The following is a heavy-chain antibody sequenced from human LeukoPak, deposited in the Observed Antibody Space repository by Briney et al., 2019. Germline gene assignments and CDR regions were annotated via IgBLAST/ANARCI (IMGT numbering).Heavy chain of an antibody. CDR3: ARGRMIVDAFDI. CDR2: IYYSGST. Sequence: PSETLSLTCTVSGGSISSYYWSWIRQPPGKGLEWIGYIYYSGSTYYNPSLKSRVTISVDTSKNQFSLKLSSVTAADTAVYYCARGRMIVDAFDIWGQGTMVTVSS. CDR1: GGSISSYY. J-gene: IGHJ3*02. V-gene: IGHV4-30-4*08. D-gene: IGHD3-22*01.